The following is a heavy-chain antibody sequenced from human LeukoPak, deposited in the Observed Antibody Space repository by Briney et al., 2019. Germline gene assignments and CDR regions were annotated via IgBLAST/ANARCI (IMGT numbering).Heavy chain of an antibody. V-gene: IGHV3-48*04. CDR2: ISSNRGSLI. J-gene: IGHJ4*02. Sequence: PGGSLRPSCAASGFTFSSYSMNWVRQAPGKGLEWVSYISSNRGSLIYYADSVKGRFTISRDNAKNSLYLQMNSLRAEDTAVYYCARDTRGSSGYRIDYYFDYWGQGSLVTVSS. CDR3: ARDTRGSSGYRIDYYFDY. CDR1: GFTFSSYS. D-gene: IGHD3-22*01.